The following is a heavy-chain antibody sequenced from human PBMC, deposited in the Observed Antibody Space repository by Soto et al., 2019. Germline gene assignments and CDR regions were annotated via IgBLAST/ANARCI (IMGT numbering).Heavy chain of an antibody. CDR1: GFTFIRKY. CDR3: ARGLYDSGSFYFDF. Sequence: EVQLVESGGGLIQPGGSLRLSCAASGFTFIRKYMIWVRQAPGKGLEWVSILYSGGTTYYADSVKGRFTISRDTSENTLYLQMNSLRAEDTAVYYCARGLYDSGSFYFDFWGQGTLVTV. V-gene: IGHV3-53*01. D-gene: IGHD3-10*01. CDR2: LYSGGTT. J-gene: IGHJ4*02.